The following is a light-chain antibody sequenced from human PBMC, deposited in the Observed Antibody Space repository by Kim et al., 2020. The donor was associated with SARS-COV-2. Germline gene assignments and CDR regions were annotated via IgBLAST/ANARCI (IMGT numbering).Light chain of an antibody. V-gene: IGLV2-14*03. J-gene: IGLJ2*01. CDR2: DVS. Sequence: GRPITIYCTGTSSDVGGHNYVSWYQQHPGKAHRLMIYDVSYRPSGVSNRFSGSKSGNTASLTISGLQVEDEADYYCSSYTSTSTVVFGGGTQLTVL. CDR3: SSYTSTSTVV. CDR1: SSDVGGHNY.